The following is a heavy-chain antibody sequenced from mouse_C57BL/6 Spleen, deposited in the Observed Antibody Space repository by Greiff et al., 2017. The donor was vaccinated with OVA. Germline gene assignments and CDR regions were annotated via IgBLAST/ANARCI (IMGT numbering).Heavy chain of an antibody. CDR1: GYAFSSYW. V-gene: IGHV1-80*01. CDR3: AGAYYSNYYFDY. CDR2: IYPGDGDT. Sequence: VQLVESGAELVKPGASVKISCKASGYAFSSYWMNWVKQRPGKGLEWIGQIYPGDGDTNYNGKFKGKATLTADKSSSTAYMQLSSLTSEDSAVYFCAGAYYSNYYFDYWGQGTTLTVSS. J-gene: IGHJ2*01. D-gene: IGHD2-5*01.